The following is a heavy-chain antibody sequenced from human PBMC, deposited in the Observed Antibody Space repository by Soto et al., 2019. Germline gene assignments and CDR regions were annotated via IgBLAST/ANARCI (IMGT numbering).Heavy chain of an antibody. CDR2: IKSKTDGGTT. CDR3: TTGGPPGLIWFGDY. D-gene: IGHD3-10*01. V-gene: IGHV3-15*05. Sequence: GGSLRLSCAASGFTFSNAWMNWVRQAPGKGLEWVGRIKSKTDGGTTDYAAPAKGRFIVSRDDSKNTLYLEMNSLKTEDTAVYYCTTGGPPGLIWFGDYWGQGTLVTVSS. J-gene: IGHJ4*02. CDR1: GFTFSNAW.